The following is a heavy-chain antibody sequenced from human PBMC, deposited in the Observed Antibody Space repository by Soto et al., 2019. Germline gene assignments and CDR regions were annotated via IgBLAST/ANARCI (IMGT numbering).Heavy chain of an antibody. D-gene: IGHD4-17*01. V-gene: IGHV3-30*18. J-gene: IGHJ5*02. CDR1: GFTFDSHG. CDR3: AKDLLHNTVTTCGS. Sequence: QVQLVESGGGAVQPGRSLRLSCAASGFTFDSHGMHWVRQAPGKGLEWVAVISSDGNNKYYADSVKGRFTISRDNFNNILYLQMSSLRDEDTAVYYCAKDLLHNTVTTCGSWGQGTLVTVSS. CDR2: ISSDGNNK.